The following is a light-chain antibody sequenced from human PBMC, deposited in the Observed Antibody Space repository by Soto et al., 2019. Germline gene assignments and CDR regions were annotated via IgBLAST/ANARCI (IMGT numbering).Light chain of an antibody. CDR2: DAS. Sequence: DIQMTQSPSTLSASVGDRVTITCRASQSISSWLAWYQQKPGKAPKLLSYDASSLESGVPSRFSGSGSGTDFTLTLSSLQPDDFATYSCQQYNSYPCTFGQGTKVEIK. V-gene: IGKV1-5*01. J-gene: IGKJ1*01. CDR3: QQYNSYPCT. CDR1: QSISSW.